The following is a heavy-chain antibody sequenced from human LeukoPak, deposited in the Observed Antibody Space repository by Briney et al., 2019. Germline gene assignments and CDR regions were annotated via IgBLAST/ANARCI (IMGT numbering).Heavy chain of an antibody. CDR2: TNPSGGST. CDR3: ARVTSGSYYEPAFDY. Sequence: ASVKVSCKASGYTFTSYYMHWVRQAPGQGLEWMGITNPSGGSTSYAQKFQGRVTMTRDTSTSTVYMELSSLRSEDTAVYYCARVTSGSYYEPAFDYWGQGTLVTVSS. CDR1: GYTFTSYY. J-gene: IGHJ4*02. V-gene: IGHV1-46*01. D-gene: IGHD1-26*01.